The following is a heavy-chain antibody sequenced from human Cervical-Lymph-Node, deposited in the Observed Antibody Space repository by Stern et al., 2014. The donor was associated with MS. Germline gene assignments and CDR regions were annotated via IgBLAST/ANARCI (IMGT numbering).Heavy chain of an antibody. J-gene: IGHJ4*02. Sequence: QVQLVQSGGGLVKPGGSLRLSCVASGFTFRNYYMSWIRQAPVKGLEWLSYISTTTNYIKYADSVKGRFTISRDNAKNSLYLQMNSLRGEDTAIYYCARAFSTGWYGGSDYWGQGTLVSVSS. D-gene: IGHD6-19*01. CDR1: GFTFRNYY. CDR2: ISTTTNYI. V-gene: IGHV3-11*06. CDR3: ARAFSTGWYGGSDY.